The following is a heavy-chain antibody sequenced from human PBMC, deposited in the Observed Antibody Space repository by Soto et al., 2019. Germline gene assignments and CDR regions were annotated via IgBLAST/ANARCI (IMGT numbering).Heavy chain of an antibody. CDR1: GYTFTSYA. V-gene: IGHV1-3*05. CDR2: SNAGNGHT. Sequence: QVQLVQSGAEEKKPGASVKVSCKASGYTFTSYAMHWVRQAPGQRLEWMGWSNAGNGHTKYSQKFQGRVTITRDTSASTAYMALSSLRSEDTAVYYCSRSNVVVTALDYWGQGTLVTVSS. D-gene: IGHD2-21*02. CDR3: SRSNVVVTALDY. J-gene: IGHJ4*02.